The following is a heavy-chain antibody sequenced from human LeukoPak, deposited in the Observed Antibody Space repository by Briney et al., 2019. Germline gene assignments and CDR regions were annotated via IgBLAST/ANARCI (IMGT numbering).Heavy chain of an antibody. D-gene: IGHD2-15*01. CDR3: ASLCGTSSCYSRFLAFDI. CDR1: GFTFSSYA. CDR2: ISYDGSNK. J-gene: IGHJ3*02. V-gene: IGHV3-30*04. Sequence: GGSLRLSCAASGFTFSSYAMHWVRQAPGKGLEWVAVISYDGSNKYYADSVKGRFTISRDNSKNTLYLQMNSLRSEDTAVYYCASLCGTSSCYSRFLAFDIWGQGTMVTVSS.